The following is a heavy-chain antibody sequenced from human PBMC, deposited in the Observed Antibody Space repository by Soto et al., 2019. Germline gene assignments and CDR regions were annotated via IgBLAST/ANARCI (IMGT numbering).Heavy chain of an antibody. Sequence: QITLKESGPPLVKPTQTLTLTCTFSGFSLSTSGVAVGWIRQPPGKALECVTHIYWDDDKRYSPSLKSRPTITKDTAQDQVVLTITNMDPVDTATYYWARTYYDGQNWFDPWGQGTLVTVSS. V-gene: IGHV2-5*02. CDR2: IYWDDDK. J-gene: IGHJ5*02. CDR3: ARTYYDGQNWFDP. D-gene: IGHD3-10*01. CDR1: GFSLSTSGVA.